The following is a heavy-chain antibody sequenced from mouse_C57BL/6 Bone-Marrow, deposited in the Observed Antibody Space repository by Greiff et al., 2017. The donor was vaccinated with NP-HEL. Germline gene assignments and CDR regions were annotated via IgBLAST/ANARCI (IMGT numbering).Heavy chain of an antibody. Sequence: EVKLMESGGGLVKPGGSLKLSCAASGFTFSDYGMHWVRQAPEKGLEWVAYISSGSSTIYYADTVKGRFTISRDNAKNTLFLQMTSLRSEDTAMYYCARHYGNYFYYFDYWGQGTTLTVSS. CDR3: ARHYGNYFYYFDY. V-gene: IGHV5-17*01. CDR1: GFTFSDYG. D-gene: IGHD2-1*01. CDR2: ISSGSSTI. J-gene: IGHJ2*01.